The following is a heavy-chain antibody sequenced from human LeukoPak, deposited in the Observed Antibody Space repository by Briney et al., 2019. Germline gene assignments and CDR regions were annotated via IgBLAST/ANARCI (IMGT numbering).Heavy chain of an antibody. CDR1: GYTFTSYF. CDR2: INPNSGGT. J-gene: IGHJ4*02. D-gene: IGHD6-6*01. Sequence: ASVKVSCKVSGYTFTSYFIHWVRQAPGQGLEWVGWINPNSGGTNDAQKFQGRVTMTRDTSIRTAYMELSSLRSDDTAVYYCARALSNSRLYYFDYWGQGTLVTVSS. CDR3: ARALSNSRLYYFDY. V-gene: IGHV1-2*02.